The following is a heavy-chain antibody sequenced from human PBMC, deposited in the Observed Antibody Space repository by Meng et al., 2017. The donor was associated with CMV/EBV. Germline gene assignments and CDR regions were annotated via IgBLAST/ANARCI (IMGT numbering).Heavy chain of an antibody. J-gene: IGHJ5*02. CDR1: GFTFSDYY. D-gene: IGHD2-2*01. V-gene: IGHV3-11*01. Sequence: GGSLRLSCAASGFTFSDYYMSWIRQAPGKGLEWVSYISSSGSTIYYADSVKGRFTISRDNAKNSLYLQMNSLRAEDTAVYYCARHGYQLLQRCWFDPWGQGTLVTVSS. CDR3: ARHGYQLLQRCWFDP. CDR2: ISSSGSTI.